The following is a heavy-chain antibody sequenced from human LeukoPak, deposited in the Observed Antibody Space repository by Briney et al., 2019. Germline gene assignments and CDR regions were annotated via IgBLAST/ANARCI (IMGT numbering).Heavy chain of an antibody. CDR3: ATGHSYGSDY. D-gene: IGHD5-18*01. V-gene: IGHV3-74*01. CDR1: GLTFRTFW. CDR2: IKSDGGST. J-gene: IGHJ4*02. Sequence: QPGGSLSLSCAASGLTFRTFWMHGVRQAPGKGLVGVALIKSDGGSTTYADSVKGRFTISRDNAKSTVYLQMNSLRGEDTAVYYCATGHSYGSDYWGQGTLVMVSS.